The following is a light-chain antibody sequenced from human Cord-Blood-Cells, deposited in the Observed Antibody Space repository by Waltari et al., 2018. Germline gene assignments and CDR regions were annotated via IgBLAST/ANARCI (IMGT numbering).Light chain of an antibody. J-gene: IGLJ1*01. CDR2: EGS. V-gene: IGLV2-23*01. CDR3: CSYAASSTYV. Sequence: QSALTQPASVSGSPGQSITISCTGTSSAVGSYNLVSWYQQHPGKAPKLMIYEGSKRPSVVSNLFAGSKSGNAASLTITGRQAEDEADYSCCSYAASSTYVFGTGTKVTVL. CDR1: SSAVGSYNL.